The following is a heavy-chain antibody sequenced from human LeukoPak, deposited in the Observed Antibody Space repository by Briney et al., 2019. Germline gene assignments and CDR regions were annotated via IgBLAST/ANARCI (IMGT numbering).Heavy chain of an antibody. CDR2: IYYSGST. CDR3: ARGACFYDSSGYPTGY. D-gene: IGHD3-22*01. Sequence: SETLSLTCTASGGSISSYYWSWIRQPPGKGLEWIGYIYYSGSTNYNPSLKSRVTISVDTSKNQFSLKLSSVTAADTAVYYCARGACFYDSSGYPTGYWGQGTLVTVSS. J-gene: IGHJ4*02. CDR1: GGSISSYY. V-gene: IGHV4-59*01.